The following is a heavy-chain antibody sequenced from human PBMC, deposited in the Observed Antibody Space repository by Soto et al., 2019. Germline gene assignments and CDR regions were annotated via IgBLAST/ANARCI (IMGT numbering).Heavy chain of an antibody. CDR2: ISSDGSNK. CDR1: GFTFSNYG. CDR3: AKDEYSYGSADF. V-gene: IGHV3-30*18. J-gene: IGHJ4*02. D-gene: IGHD3-10*01. Sequence: QVQLVESGGGVVQPGRSLRLSCAASGFTFSNYGMHWVRQAPGKGLEWVALISSDGSNKYYADSVKGRFTISRDNSKNTLYLPLTSLRAADTAVYYCAKDEYSYGSADFWGQRTLVTVTS.